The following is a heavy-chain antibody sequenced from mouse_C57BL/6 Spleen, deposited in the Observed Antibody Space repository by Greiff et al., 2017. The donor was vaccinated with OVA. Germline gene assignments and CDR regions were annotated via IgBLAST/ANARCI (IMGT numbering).Heavy chain of an antibody. CDR2: IYPGSGST. V-gene: IGHV1-55*01. CDR1: GYTFTSYW. J-gene: IGHJ3*01. D-gene: IGHD2-2*01. CDR3: ARGTMVTKGGFAY. Sequence: QVQLQQPGAELVKPGASVKMSCKASGYTFTSYWITWVKQRPGQGLEWIGDIYPGSGSTNYNEKFKSKATLTVDTSSSTAYMQLSSLTSEDSAVYYCARGTMVTKGGFAYWGQGTLLTVSA.